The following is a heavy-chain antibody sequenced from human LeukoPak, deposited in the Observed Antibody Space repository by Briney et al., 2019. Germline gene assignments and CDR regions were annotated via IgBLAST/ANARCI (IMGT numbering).Heavy chain of an antibody. CDR1: GYTFNTYD. CDR3: VRGGEIGLDY. CDR2: IDSSGGHT. D-gene: IGHD3-16*01. J-gene: IGHJ4*01. V-gene: IGHV3-13*01. Sequence: GGSLRLSCAASGYTFNTYDMHWVRQTTGQDLEWISSIDSSGGHTYYAGSVKGRFTISRENDKNSLYLHMNSLRVGDTAVYSCVRGGEIGLDYWGHGTLVTVSS.